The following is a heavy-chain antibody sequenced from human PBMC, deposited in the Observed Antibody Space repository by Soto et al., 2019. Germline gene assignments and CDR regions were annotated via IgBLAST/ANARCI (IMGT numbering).Heavy chain of an antibody. V-gene: IGHV3-23*01. CDR2: ISGSGGST. CDR1: GFTFSSYA. J-gene: IGHJ3*02. D-gene: IGHD1-1*01. Sequence: EVQLLESGGGLVQPGGSLRLSCAASGFTFSSYAMSWVRQAPGKGLEWVSAISGSGGSTYYADSVKGRFTTSRDNSKNTLYLQMNSLRAEDTAVYYCAKLNWNHDAFDIWGQGTMVTVSS. CDR3: AKLNWNHDAFDI.